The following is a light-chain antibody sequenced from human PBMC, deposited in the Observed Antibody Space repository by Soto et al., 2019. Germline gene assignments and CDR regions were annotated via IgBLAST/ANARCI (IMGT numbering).Light chain of an antibody. CDR1: QSVSIY. CDR3: QQRSNWPPVT. Sequence: EIVLTQSPATLSLSPGERATLSCRASQSVSIYLAWYQQKPGQAPRLLIYDASNRATGIPARFSGSGSGTDFTLTISSLEPEEFAVYYCQQRSNWPPVTFGGGTKVEIK. CDR2: DAS. J-gene: IGKJ4*01. V-gene: IGKV3-11*01.